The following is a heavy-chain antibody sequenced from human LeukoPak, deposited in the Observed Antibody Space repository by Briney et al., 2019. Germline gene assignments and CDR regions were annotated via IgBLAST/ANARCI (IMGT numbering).Heavy chain of an antibody. Sequence: SETLSLTCTVSGGSISSYYWSWIRQPPGKGLEWIGEINHSGSTNYNPSLKSRVTISVDTSKNQFSLKLSSVTAADTAVYYCARVRRSIGYYYGMDVWGQGTTVTVSS. D-gene: IGHD4-17*01. V-gene: IGHV4-34*01. CDR2: INHSGST. J-gene: IGHJ6*02. CDR3: ARVRRSIGYYYGMDV. CDR1: GGSISSYY.